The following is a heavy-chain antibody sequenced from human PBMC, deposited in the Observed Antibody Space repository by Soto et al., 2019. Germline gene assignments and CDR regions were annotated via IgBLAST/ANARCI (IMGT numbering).Heavy chain of an antibody. CDR1: GYTFTGYY. J-gene: IGHJ4*02. CDR3: ARDLGDYDSSGYSSFDY. CDR2: INPNSGGT. D-gene: IGHD3-22*01. V-gene: IGHV1-2*04. Sequence: ASVKVSCKASGYTFTGYYMHWVRQAPGQGLGWMGWINPNSGGTNYAQKFQGWVTMTRDTSISTAYMELSRLRSDDTAVYYCARDLGDYDSSGYSSFDYWGQGTLVTVSS.